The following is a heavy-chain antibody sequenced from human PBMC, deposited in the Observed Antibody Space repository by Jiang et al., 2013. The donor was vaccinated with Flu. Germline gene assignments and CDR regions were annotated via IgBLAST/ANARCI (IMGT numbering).Heavy chain of an antibody. J-gene: IGHJ5*02. D-gene: IGHD2-15*01. V-gene: IGHV1-3*01. CDR2: INAGNGNT. CDR1: TSYA. Sequence: TSYAMHWVRQAPGQRLEWMGWINAGNGNTKYSQKFQGRVTITRDTSASTAYMELSSLRAEDTAVYYCARGGYCSGGSCYSNWFDPWGQGTLVTVSS. CDR3: ARGGYCSGGSCYSNWFDP.